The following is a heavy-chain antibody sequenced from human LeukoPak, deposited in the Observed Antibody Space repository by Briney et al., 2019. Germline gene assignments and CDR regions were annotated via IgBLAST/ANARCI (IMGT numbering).Heavy chain of an antibody. J-gene: IGHJ5*02. D-gene: IGHD6-19*01. CDR2: MYAGGTT. CDR1: GVIVSRNF. Sequence: GGSVRLPCAASGVIVSRNFMSWVRQAPGKGPQWVAIMYAGGTTDYSDSVRGRFHISRDSSNNTLSLQINSLRAEDTAVYYCARGSGSGWPLDRWGQGALVTVSS. V-gene: IGHV3-53*01. CDR3: ARGSGSGWPLDR.